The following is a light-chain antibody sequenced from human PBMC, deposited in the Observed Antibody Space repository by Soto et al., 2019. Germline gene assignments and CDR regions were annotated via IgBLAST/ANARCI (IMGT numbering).Light chain of an antibody. Sequence: SYELTQPPSVSVAPGKTARITCGGNNIGSKSVHWYQQKPGQAPVLVIYYDSDRPSGIPERFSGSTSGNTATLTISRVDAGDEADYYCQVWDSSSDVVFGGGTKLTVL. CDR2: YDS. J-gene: IGLJ2*01. CDR3: QVWDSSSDVV. CDR1: NIGSKS. V-gene: IGLV3-21*01.